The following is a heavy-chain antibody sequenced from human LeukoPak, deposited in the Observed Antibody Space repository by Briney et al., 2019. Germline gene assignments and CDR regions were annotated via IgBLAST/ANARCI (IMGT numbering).Heavy chain of an antibody. J-gene: IGHJ5*02. CDR2: INSDGSST. D-gene: IGHD2-2*01. Sequence: GGSLRLSCAGSGFTFSSYWMHWVRQAPGKGLVWVSRINSDGSSTSYADSVKGRFTISRDNAKNTLYLQMNSLRAEDTAVYYCASATRYCSSTSCYVPFDPWGQGTLVTVSS. CDR3: ASATRYCSSTSCYVPFDP. V-gene: IGHV3-74*01. CDR1: GFTFSSYW.